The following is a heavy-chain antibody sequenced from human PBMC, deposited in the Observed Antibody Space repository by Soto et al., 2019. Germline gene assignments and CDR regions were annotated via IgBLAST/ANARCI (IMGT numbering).Heavy chain of an antibody. Sequence: PGASLKISCKGSGYNFATYWIAWVRQLPGKGPEWMGIIYPGDSDTSYSPSFQGQVTISVDKSISTAYLQWNSLKASDTAVYYCARRGYSYGLDVWGQGTKVT. D-gene: IGHD5-18*01. J-gene: IGHJ6*02. CDR3: ARRGYSYGLDV. CDR1: GYNFATYW. V-gene: IGHV5-51*01. CDR2: IYPGDSDT.